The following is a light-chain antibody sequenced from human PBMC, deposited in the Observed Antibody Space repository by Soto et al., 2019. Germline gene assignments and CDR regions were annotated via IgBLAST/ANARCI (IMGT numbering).Light chain of an antibody. CDR2: EAS. CDR3: QQSYGPPFT. CDR1: QGISRF. J-gene: IGKJ3*01. V-gene: IGKV1-39*01. Sequence: DIQMTQSPSSLSASVGDRVTITCRASQGISRFSNWYQQKPGKAPKVLIYEASNLERGVPSRFRGSGSGADFTLTIDSLQPEDFATYDCQQSYGPPFTFGPGTTVDIK.